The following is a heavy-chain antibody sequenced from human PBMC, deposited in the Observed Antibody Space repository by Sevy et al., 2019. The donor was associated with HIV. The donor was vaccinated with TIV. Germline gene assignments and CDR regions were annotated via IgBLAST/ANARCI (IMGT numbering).Heavy chain of an antibody. CDR3: ARDASPYCSGGRCYFDAFDI. Sequence: GGSLRLSCAASGFTFSSYTMNWVRQAPGKGLEWVSYISTTSIITYYADSVRGRFTFSRDNAKNSLYLQMNSLRAEDTAVYYCARDASPYCSGGRCYFDAFDIWGQGTMVTVSS. CDR1: GFTFSSYT. D-gene: IGHD2-15*01. J-gene: IGHJ3*02. CDR2: ISTTSIIT. V-gene: IGHV3-48*01.